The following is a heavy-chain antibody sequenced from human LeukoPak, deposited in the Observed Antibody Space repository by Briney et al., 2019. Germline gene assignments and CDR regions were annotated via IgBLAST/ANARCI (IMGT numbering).Heavy chain of an antibody. V-gene: IGHV3-23*01. CDR2: ISGSGGST. D-gene: IGHD2-2*01. CDR1: GFTFSSYA. Sequence: GGSLRLSCAASGFTFSSYAMNWVRQAPGKGLEWVSAISGSGGSTYYADSVKGRFTISRDNSKNTLYLQMNSLRAEDTAVYYCAKTPGYCSSTSCYLYFDYWGQGTLVTVSS. J-gene: IGHJ4*02. CDR3: AKTPGYCSSTSCYLYFDY.